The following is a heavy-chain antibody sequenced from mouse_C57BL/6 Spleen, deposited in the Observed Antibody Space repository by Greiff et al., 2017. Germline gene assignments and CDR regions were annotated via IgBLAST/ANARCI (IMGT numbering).Heavy chain of an antibody. CDR2: IHPSDSYT. CDR1: GYTFTSYW. CDR3: ARWRSGSYYMDY. D-gene: IGHD1-3*01. Sequence: VQLQQPGAELVMPGASVKLSCKASGYTFTSYWMHWVQQRPGQGLEWIGEIHPSDSYTNYNQKFKGKSTLTVDNSTSTAYMHLSSLTSEAAAVYYCARWRSGSYYMDYWGQGTTLTVSS. J-gene: IGHJ2*01. V-gene: IGHV1-69*01.